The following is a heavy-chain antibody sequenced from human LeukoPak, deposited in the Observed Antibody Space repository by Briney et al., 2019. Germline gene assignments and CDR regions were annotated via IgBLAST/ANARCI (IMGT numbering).Heavy chain of an antibody. D-gene: IGHD1-1*01. CDR1: GFTFSDFN. V-gene: IGHV3-33*01. J-gene: IGHJ4*02. CDR2: LWSGGGNE. Sequence: GRPLRLSCAASGFTFSDFNMHWVRQAPGKGLEWVAFLWSGGGNECYADSVKGRFTISRDNSKNTLYLQMTSLRAEDTAVYYSARDQYWNPDSWGQGTLVTVSS. CDR3: ARDQYWNPDS.